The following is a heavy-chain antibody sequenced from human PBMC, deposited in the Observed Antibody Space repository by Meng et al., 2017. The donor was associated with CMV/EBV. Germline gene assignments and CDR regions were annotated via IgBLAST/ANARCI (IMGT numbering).Heavy chain of an antibody. CDR2: TYYRSKWYN. V-gene: IGHV6-1*01. D-gene: IGHD3-3*01. Sequence: SETLSLTCALSGASVSSNSAAWNWIRQSPSRGLEWLGSTYYRSKWYNDYAVSVKSRITINPDTSKNQFSLQLNSVTPEDTAVYYCARDSHDFWSRGAFDIWGQGTMVTVSS. CDR1: GASVSSNSAA. CDR3: ARDSHDFWSRGAFDI. J-gene: IGHJ3*02.